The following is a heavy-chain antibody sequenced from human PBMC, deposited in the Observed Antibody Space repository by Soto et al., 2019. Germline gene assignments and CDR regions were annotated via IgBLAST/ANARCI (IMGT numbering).Heavy chain of an antibody. D-gene: IGHD6-19*01. CDR3: ARSAVASDYYYYGMDV. CDR2: IIPIFGNT. V-gene: IGHV1-8*02. CDR1: GGTFSSYA. Sequence: ASVKVSCKASGGTFSSYAISWVRQAPGQGLEWMGGIIPIFGNTGYAQKFQGRVTMTRNTSISTAYMELSSLRSEDTAVYYCARSAVASDYYYYGMDVWGQGTTVTVSS. J-gene: IGHJ6*02.